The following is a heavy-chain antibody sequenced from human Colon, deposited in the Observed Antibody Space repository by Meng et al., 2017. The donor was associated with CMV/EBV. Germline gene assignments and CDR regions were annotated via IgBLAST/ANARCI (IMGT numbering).Heavy chain of an antibody. CDR1: GYTFSGYY. D-gene: IGHD2-8*01. Sequence: ASVKVSCNGSGYTFSGYYIHWVRQAPGQGLEWVGWINANSGATNYGTTFQGRVTLTRDTSIRTAYLELTSLKSDDTAVYYCVRENGFRREGAGNLDYWGQGTLVTVSS. J-gene: IGHJ4*02. V-gene: IGHV1-2*02. CDR3: VRENGFRREGAGNLDY. CDR2: INANSGAT.